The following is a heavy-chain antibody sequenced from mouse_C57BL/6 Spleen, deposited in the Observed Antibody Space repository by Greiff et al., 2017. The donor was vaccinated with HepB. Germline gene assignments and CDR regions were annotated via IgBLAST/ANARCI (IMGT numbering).Heavy chain of an antibody. CDR3: ARNLLDGYYVRYAMDY. D-gene: IGHD2-3*01. CDR2: IWTGGGT. CDR1: GFSLTSYA. V-gene: IGHV2-9-1*01. J-gene: IGHJ4*01. Sequence: VQGVESGPGLVAPSQSLSITCTVSGFSLTSYAISWVRQPPGKGLEWLGVIWTGGGTNYNSALKSRLSISKDNSKSQVFLKMNSLQTDDTARYYCARNLLDGYYVRYAMDYWGQGTSVTVSS.